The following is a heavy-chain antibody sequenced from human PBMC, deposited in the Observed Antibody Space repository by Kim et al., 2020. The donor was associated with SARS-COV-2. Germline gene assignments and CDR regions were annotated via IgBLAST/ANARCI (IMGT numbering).Heavy chain of an antibody. Sequence: GSLRLSCAASGFTFNRYGMHWVRQAPGKGLEWVALISHDGRNIYYVDSAKGRFTVSRDNSKNTLYLQMNSLRPEDTAVYYCAKAGGVRYSPFDPWGQGTLVTVSS. V-gene: IGHV3-30*18. CDR2: ISHDGRNI. D-gene: IGHD3-9*01. J-gene: IGHJ5*02. CDR1: GFTFNRYG. CDR3: AKAGGVRYSPFDP.